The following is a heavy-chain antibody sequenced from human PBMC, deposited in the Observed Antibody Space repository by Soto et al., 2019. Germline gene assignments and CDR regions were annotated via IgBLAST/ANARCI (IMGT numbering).Heavy chain of an antibody. V-gene: IGHV3-23*01. CDR2: ISGNANDI. CDR3: AKKRSGSWSMGCFDS. CDR1: GFTFSNHA. J-gene: IGHJ4*02. D-gene: IGHD3-16*01. Sequence: HLLESGGALVQPGGSLRLSCAASGFTFSNHAMNWVRQAPGKGLEWLSAISGNANDIYYEDSVKGRFTISRDSSTNTVFLQMNSLRAEDTALYYCAKKRSGSWSMGCFDSWGQGTLVTVSS.